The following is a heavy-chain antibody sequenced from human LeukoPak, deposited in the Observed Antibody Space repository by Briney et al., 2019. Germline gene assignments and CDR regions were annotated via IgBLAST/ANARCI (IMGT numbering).Heavy chain of an antibody. CDR1: GGSISDYY. Sequence: SETLSLTCCVSGGSISDYYWSWLRQPPGKGLEWIGYISYSGSTSYSPSLKGRVTISMDTSKSQFSLNLISVTAADTAVYYCARDSHSLRWYLWGRGTLVTVSS. CDR2: ISYSGST. V-gene: IGHV4-59*01. CDR3: ARDSHSLRWYL. J-gene: IGHJ2*01. D-gene: IGHD3-10*01.